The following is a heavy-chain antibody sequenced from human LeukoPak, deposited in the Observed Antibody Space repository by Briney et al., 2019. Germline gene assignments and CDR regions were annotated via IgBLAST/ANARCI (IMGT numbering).Heavy chain of an antibody. CDR3: ARDFTVTTFAYNWFDP. CDR1: GGSISSYY. CDR2: IYTSGST. J-gene: IGHJ5*02. V-gene: IGHV4-4*07. D-gene: IGHD4-11*01. Sequence: PSETLSLTCTVSGGSISSYYWSWVRQPAGKGLEWIGRIYTSGSTNYNPSLKSRVTMSVDTSKNQFSLKLSSVTAADTAVYYCARDFTVTTFAYNWFDPWGQGTLVTVSS.